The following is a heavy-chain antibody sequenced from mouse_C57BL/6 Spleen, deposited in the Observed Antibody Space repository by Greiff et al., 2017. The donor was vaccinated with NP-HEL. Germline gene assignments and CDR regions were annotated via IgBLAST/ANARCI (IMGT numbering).Heavy chain of an antibody. Sequence: VQLQQSGPELVKPGASVKISCKASGYTFTDYYMNWVKQSHGKSLEWIGDINPNNGGTSYNQKFKGKATLTVDKSSSTAYMELRSLTSEDSAVYYCARGSPYAMDYWGQGTSVTGSS. CDR3: ARGSPYAMDY. CDR1: GYTFTDYY. D-gene: IGHD1-1*01. V-gene: IGHV1-26*01. J-gene: IGHJ4*01. CDR2: INPNNGGT.